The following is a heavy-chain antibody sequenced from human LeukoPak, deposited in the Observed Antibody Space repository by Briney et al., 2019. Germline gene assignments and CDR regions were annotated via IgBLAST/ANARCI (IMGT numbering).Heavy chain of an antibody. CDR3: ARTRYYYNSRSYGAPYYFDY. Sequence: LETLSLTCAVSGGSISSNSYYWGWIRQPPGKGLEWIGSIYYSGSTYYNPSLKSRVTISVDTSKNQFSLKLSSVTAADTAVYYCARTRYYYNSRSYGAPYYFDYWGQGTLVTVSS. J-gene: IGHJ4*02. CDR1: GGSISSNSYY. V-gene: IGHV4-39*01. CDR2: IYYSGST. D-gene: IGHD3-10*01.